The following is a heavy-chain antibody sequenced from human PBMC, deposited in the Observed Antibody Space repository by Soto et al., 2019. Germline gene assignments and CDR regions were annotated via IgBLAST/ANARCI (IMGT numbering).Heavy chain of an antibody. CDR3: ARDWGGYCSGGSCAGVNWFDP. V-gene: IGHV4-59*01. J-gene: IGHJ5*02. CDR1: GGSISSYY. Sequence: SETLSLTCTVSGGSISSYYWSWIRQPPGKGLEWIGYIYYSGSTNYNPSLKSRVPISVDTSKNQFSLKLSSVTAADTAVYYCARDWGGYCSGGSCAGVNWFDPWGQGTLVTVSS. D-gene: IGHD2-15*01. CDR2: IYYSGST.